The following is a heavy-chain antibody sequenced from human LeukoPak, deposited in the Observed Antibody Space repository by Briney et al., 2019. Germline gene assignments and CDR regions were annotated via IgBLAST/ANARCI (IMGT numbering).Heavy chain of an antibody. J-gene: IGHJ4*02. D-gene: IGHD4-17*01. CDR2: ISSSSSYI. CDR3: ARDLTVTTIADY. CDR1: GFTFSSYS. Sequence: PGGSLRLSCAASGFTFSSYSMNWVRQAPGKGLEWVSSISSSSSYIYYADSVKGRFTISRDNAKNSLYLQMNSLRAEDTAVYYCARDLTVTTIADYWGQGTLVTVSS. V-gene: IGHV3-21*01.